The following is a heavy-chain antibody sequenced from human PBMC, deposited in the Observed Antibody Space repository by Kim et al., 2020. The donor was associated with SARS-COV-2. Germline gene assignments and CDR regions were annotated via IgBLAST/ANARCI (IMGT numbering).Heavy chain of an antibody. CDR2: ISSSSSYI. D-gene: IGHD1-26*01. CDR1: GFTFSSYS. Sequence: GGSLRLSCAASGFTFSSYSMNWVRQAPGKGLEWVSSISSSSSYIYYADSVKGRFTISRDNAKNSLYLQMNSLRAEDTAVYYCARVGVKWELLSYWYFDLWGRGTLVTVSS. CDR3: ARVGVKWELLSYWYFDL. V-gene: IGHV3-21*01. J-gene: IGHJ2*01.